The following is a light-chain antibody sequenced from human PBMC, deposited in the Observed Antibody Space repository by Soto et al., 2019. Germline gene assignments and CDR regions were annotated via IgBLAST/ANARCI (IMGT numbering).Light chain of an antibody. J-gene: IGKJ1*01. V-gene: IGKV1-5*01. Sequence: DIQMTQSPSTLSASVGDRVTITCRASQNIGNWLAWYQQKPGKTPDLLIYDASSLERGVPLRFSGSGSGTEFTLTISSLQTDDSATYYCQQYNDEPWTFGQGTKVEIK. CDR1: QNIGNW. CDR3: QQYNDEPWT. CDR2: DAS.